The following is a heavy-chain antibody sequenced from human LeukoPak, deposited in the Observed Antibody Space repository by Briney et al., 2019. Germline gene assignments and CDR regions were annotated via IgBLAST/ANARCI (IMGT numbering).Heavy chain of an antibody. CDR2: INPNSGGT. CDR1: GYTFTGYY. CDR3: ARVRYSGSYLLFDY. J-gene: IGHJ4*02. Sequence: VKVSCKASGYTFTGYYMHWVRQAPGQGLEWMGWINPNSGGTNYAQKFQGRVTMTRDTSISTAYKELSRLRSDDTAVYYCARVRYSGSYLLFDYWGQGTLVTVSS. D-gene: IGHD1-26*01. V-gene: IGHV1-2*02.